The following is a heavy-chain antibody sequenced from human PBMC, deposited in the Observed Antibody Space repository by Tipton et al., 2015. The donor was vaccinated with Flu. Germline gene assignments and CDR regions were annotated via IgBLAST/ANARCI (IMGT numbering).Heavy chain of an antibody. D-gene: IGHD5-12*01. J-gene: IGHJ1*01. CDR2: IYYSGST. CDR1: GGSISSYY. CDR3: ARYGAYDGSRYFQH. V-gene: IGHV4-59*01. Sequence: LRLSCTVSGGSISSYYWSWIRQPPGKGLEWIGYIYYSGSTNYNPSLKSRVTKSVDTSKNQFSLKLSSVTAADTAVYYCARYGAYDGSRYFQHWGQGTLVTVSS.